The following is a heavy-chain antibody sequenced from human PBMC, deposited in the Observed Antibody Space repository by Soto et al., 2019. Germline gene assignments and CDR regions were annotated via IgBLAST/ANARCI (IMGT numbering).Heavy chain of an antibody. CDR1: GFTFSSYA. J-gene: IGHJ4*02. Sequence: GGSLRLSCAASGFTFSSYAKSRVRQAPGKGLEWVSAISGSGGSTYYADSVKGRFTISRDNSKNTLYLQMNSLRAEDTAVYYCAKDQSSGWSHDYWGQGTLVTVSS. V-gene: IGHV3-23*01. D-gene: IGHD6-19*01. CDR3: AKDQSSGWSHDY. CDR2: ISGSGGST.